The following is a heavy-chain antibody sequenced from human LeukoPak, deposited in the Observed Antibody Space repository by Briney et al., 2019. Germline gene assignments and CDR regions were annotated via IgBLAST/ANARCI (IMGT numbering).Heavy chain of an antibody. Sequence: PGGSLRLSCAASGXTXXSYXMSWVRQAXXXXXXWVSAISGSGGSTYYADSVKGRFTISRDNSKNTLYLQMNSLRAEETAVYYCAKEGPRVATSPWGQGTLVTVSS. CDR2: ISGSGGST. CDR3: AKEGPRVATSP. CDR1: GXTXXSYX. J-gene: IGHJ5*02. V-gene: IGHV3-23*01. D-gene: IGHD5-12*01.